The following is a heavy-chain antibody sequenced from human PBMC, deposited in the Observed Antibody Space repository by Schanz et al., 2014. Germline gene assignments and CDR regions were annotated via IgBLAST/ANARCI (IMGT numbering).Heavy chain of an antibody. CDR2: MNPNSGNT. V-gene: IGHV1-8*02. CDR1: GYTFTSYD. CDR3: ARAPVHVGPYHYYMDV. Sequence: QVQLVQSGAEVKKPGASVRLSCEASGYTFTSYDINWVRQAPGQGLEWMGWMNPNSGNTGYAQKFQGRVTMTRHTSISTAYMELSSLRSEDTAVYYCARAPVHVGPYHYYMDVWGKGTTVTVSS. J-gene: IGHJ6*03. D-gene: IGHD1-26*01.